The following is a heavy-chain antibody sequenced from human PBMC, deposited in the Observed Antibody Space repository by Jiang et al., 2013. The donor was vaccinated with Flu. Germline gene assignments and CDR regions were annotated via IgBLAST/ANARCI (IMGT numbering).Heavy chain of an antibody. CDR3: AVLVRPDAFDI. D-gene: IGHD3-10*01. J-gene: IGHJ3*02. V-gene: IGHV1-3*04. CDR2: INTGNGNT. Sequence: VQSGAEVKKPGASVKVSCKASGYIFTAYAIHWVRQAPGQRLEWMGWINTGNGNTKYSENFRPRVTITRDTSASTAYMELRSLRSEDTAVYYCAVLVRPDAFDIWGQGTVVTLSS. CDR1: GYIFTAYA.